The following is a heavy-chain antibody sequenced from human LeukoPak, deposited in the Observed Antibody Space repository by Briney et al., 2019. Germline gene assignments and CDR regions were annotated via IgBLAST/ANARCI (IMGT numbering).Heavy chain of an antibody. CDR1: GYRFNSYC. CDR2: IFPCDSGP. Sequence: GEDLQIYFQVSGYRFNSYCIGWGRPMPGKGEGGRGIIFPCDSGPTSRPSFHGHVTISLDQSIDTAYLQWSSLQASATAMYYCGMSGDRVPLQDDVFDVWGQGTMVTVST. V-gene: IGHV5-51*01. J-gene: IGHJ3*01. CDR3: GMSGDRVPLQDDVFDV. D-gene: IGHD1-26*01.